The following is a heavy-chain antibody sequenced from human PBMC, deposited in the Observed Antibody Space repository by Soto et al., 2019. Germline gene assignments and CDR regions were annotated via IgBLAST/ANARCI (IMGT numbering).Heavy chain of an antibody. V-gene: IGHV5-10-1*01. CDR2: IDPSDSYT. CDR1: GYSFTSHW. Sequence: HGESLKISCKGSGYSFTSHWISWVRQMPGKGLEWMGRIDPSDSYTNYSPSFQGHVTISADKSISTAYLQWSSLKASDTAMYYCASQTTVTSYYGMDVWGQGTTVTVSS. D-gene: IGHD4-4*01. J-gene: IGHJ6*02. CDR3: ASQTTVTSYYGMDV.